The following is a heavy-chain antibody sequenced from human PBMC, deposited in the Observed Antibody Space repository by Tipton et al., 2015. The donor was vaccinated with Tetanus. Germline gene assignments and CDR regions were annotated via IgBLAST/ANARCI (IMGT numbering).Heavy chain of an antibody. CDR2: VSHDGSNE. CDR3: ARRMAEASNCGGDCYSDY. V-gene: IGHV3-30*03. CDR1: GFTFSIYG. D-gene: IGHD2-21*02. Sequence: SLRLSCTASGFTFSIYGMHWVRQAPGKGLEWVAVVSHDGSNEYYADSVKGRFTISRDNAKKTLNLQMNSLIPDDTAVYSCARRMAEASNCGGDCYSDYWGQGTLVTVSS. J-gene: IGHJ4*02.